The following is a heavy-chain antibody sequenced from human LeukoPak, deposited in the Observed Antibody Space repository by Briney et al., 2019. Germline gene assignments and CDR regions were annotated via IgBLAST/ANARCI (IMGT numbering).Heavy chain of an antibody. CDR1: GGSISSYY. J-gene: IGHJ5*02. Sequence: SETLSLTCTVSGGSISSYYWSWIRRPPGKGLEWIGYIYYSGYTNYNPSLKSRVTISVDTSKNQFSLKLSSVTAADTAVYYCASARGNYGSGVRGSGFDPWGQGTLVTVSS. D-gene: IGHD3-10*01. CDR3: ASARGNYGSGVRGSGFDP. CDR2: IYYSGYT. V-gene: IGHV4-59*01.